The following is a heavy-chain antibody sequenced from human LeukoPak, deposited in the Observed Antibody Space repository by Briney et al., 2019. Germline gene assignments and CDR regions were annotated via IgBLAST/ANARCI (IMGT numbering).Heavy chain of an antibody. V-gene: IGHV3-74*01. CDR1: GFTFSSYW. J-gene: IGHJ6*02. CDR3: AKEGEVATILLPFYYYYGMDV. D-gene: IGHD5-24*01. CDR2: IASDGSST. Sequence: GGSLRLSCAASGFTFSSYWMNWVRQAPGKGLVWVSRIASDGSSTTYADSVKGRFSISRDNAKNTLYLQMNSLRVEDTAVYYYAKEGEVATILLPFYYYYGMDVWGQGTTVTVSS.